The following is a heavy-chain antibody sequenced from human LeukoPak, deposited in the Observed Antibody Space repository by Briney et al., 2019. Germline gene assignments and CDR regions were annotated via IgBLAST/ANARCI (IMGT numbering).Heavy chain of an antibody. CDR2: ISGSGGST. Sequence: QSGGSLRLSCAASGFTFSSYAMSWVRQAPGKGLEWVSAISGSGGSTYYADSVKGRFTISRDNSKNTLYLQMNSLRAEDTAVYYCAKKLAIINAFDIWGQGTMVTVSS. J-gene: IGHJ3*02. CDR1: GFTFSSYA. V-gene: IGHV3-23*01. CDR3: AKKLAIINAFDI.